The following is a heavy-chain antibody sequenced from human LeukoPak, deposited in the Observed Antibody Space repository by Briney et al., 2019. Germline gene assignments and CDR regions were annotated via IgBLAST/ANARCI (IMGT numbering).Heavy chain of an antibody. V-gene: IGHV3-30*02. D-gene: IGHD1-14*01. J-gene: IGHJ4*02. CDR2: IRYGGSNT. CDR1: GFTFSSYG. CDR3: AKDRNPGIFGY. Sequence: PGGSLRLSCAASGFTFSSYGMHWVRQAPGKGLEWVAFIRYGGSNTYYADSVKGRFTISRDNSKNTLYLQMNSLRAEDTAVYYCAKDRNPGIFGYWGQGTLVTVSS.